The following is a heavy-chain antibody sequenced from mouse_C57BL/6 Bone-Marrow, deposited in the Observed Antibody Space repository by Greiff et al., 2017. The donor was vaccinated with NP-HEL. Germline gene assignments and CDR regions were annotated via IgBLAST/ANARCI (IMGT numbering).Heavy chain of an antibody. D-gene: IGHD1-1*01. CDR1: GFTFSDYY. CDR3: ARDAEDYYGSSYWYFDV. V-gene: IGHV7-1*01. J-gene: IGHJ1*03. CDR2: SRNKANDYTT. Sequence: EVNVVESGGGLVQPGRSLRLSCATSGFTFSDYYMECVRQAPGKGLEWIAASRNKANDYTTEYSVSGKGRFIVSRDTSQSILYLQMNALRAEDTAIYYCARDAEDYYGSSYWYFDVWGTGTTVTVSS.